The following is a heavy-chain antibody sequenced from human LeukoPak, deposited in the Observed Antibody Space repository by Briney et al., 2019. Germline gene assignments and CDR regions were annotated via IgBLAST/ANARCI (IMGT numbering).Heavy chain of an antibody. CDR3: ARGMSYELDI. CDR2: ISSSGSTI. Sequence: PGGSLRLSCAASGFTFSSYEMNWVRQAPGKGLEWVSYISSSGSTIYYADSVKGRFTISRDNAKNSLYLQMNSLRAEDTAVYYCARGMSYELDIWGQGTVVTVSS. D-gene: IGHD3-10*01. CDR1: GFTFSSYE. J-gene: IGHJ3*02. V-gene: IGHV3-48*03.